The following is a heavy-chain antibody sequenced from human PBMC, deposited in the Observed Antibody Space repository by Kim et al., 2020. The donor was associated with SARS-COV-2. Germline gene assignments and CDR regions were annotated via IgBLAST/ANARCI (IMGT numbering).Heavy chain of an antibody. D-gene: IGHD6-13*01. V-gene: IGHV3-9*01. CDR3: AKEQYSSSWEYYYYYGM. Sequence: GGSLRLSCAASGFTFDDYAMHWVRQAPGKGLEWVSGISWNSGSIGYADSVKGRFTISRDNAKNSLYLQMNSLRAEDTALYYCAKEQYSSSWEYYYYYGM. CDR2: ISWNSGSI. CDR1: GFTFDDYA. J-gene: IGHJ6*01.